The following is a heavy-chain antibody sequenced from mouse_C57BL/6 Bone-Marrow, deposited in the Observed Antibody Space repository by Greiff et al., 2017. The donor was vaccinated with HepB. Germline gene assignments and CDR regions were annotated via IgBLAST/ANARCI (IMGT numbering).Heavy chain of an antibody. CDR2: IDPNSGGT. V-gene: IGHV1-62-3*01. J-gene: IGHJ1*03. CDR3: ARRWLLLHWYFDV. Sequence: QVQLQQPGAELVKPGASVKLSCKASGYTFTSYWMHWVKQRPGRGLEWIGRIDPNSGGTNYNQKFKGKATLTVDTSSSTAYMQLSSLTSEDSAVYYCARRWLLLHWYFDVWGTGTTVTVSS. D-gene: IGHD2-3*01. CDR1: GYTFTSYW.